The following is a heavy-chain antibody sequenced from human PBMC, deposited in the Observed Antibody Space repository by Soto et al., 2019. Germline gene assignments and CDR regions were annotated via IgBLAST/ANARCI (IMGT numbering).Heavy chain of an antibody. J-gene: IGHJ4*02. Sequence: PSETLSLTCAVSGGSISSGGYSWSWIRQPPGKGLEWIGYIYHSGSTHYNPSLKSRVTISVDRSKNQFSLKLSSVTAADTAVYYCARAGGGYSYGYVDYWGQGTLVTVSS. CDR1: GGSISSGGYS. D-gene: IGHD5-18*01. CDR3: ARAGGGYSYGYVDY. V-gene: IGHV4-30-2*01. CDR2: IYHSGST.